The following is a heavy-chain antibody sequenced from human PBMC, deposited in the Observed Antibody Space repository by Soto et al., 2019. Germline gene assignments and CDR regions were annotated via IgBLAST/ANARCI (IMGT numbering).Heavy chain of an antibody. J-gene: IGHJ4*02. CDR3: ARAPILFGATMYENHFGS. CDR1: GATYRKSP. V-gene: IGHV1-69*01. CDR2: IIPNFGTV. Sequence: GSSVKVSCQGSGATYRKSPINWLRQAPGQGLEWMGGIIPNFGTVKSAQKFQGRVTITADESTSTAYMELTNLRSEDTAMYYCARAPILFGATMYENHFGSWGQGTLVTVSS. D-gene: IGHD1-26*01.